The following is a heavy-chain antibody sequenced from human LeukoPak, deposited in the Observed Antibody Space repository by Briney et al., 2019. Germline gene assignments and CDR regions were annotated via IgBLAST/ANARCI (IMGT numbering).Heavy chain of an antibody. CDR1: GGTFSSYA. D-gene: IGHD6-6*01. J-gene: IGHJ4*02. CDR2: IIPIFGTA. V-gene: IGHV1-69*13. CDR3: ARDRREYNSSSTRDLYYFDY. Sequence: SVKVSCKASGGTFSSYAISWVRQAPGQGLEWMGGIIPIFGTANYAQKFQGRVTITADESTSTAYMELSSLRSEDTAVYYCARDRREYNSSSTRDLYYFDYWGQGTLVTVSS.